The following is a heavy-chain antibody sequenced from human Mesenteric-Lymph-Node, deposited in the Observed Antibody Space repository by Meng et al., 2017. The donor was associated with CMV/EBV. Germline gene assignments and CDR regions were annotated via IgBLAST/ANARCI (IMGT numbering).Heavy chain of an antibody. CDR3: AKGPLAIYGATYYFDY. CDR2: IWYDGSDK. Sequence: GGSLRLSCAASGFTFSNHAMHWVRQAPGKGLEWVAVIWYDGSDKYYADSVKGRFTISRDNSKNTLDLQMNSLRAEDTAVYYCAKGPLAIYGATYYFDYWGQGTQVTVSS. J-gene: IGHJ4*02. V-gene: IGHV3-33*03. D-gene: IGHD3-3*01. CDR1: GFTFSNHA.